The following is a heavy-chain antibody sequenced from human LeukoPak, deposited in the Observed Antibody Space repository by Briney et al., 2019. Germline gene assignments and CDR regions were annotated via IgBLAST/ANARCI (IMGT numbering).Heavy chain of an antibody. J-gene: IGHJ4*02. CDR2: INYSGTT. Sequence: SETLSLTCTVSGGAITSDNFYWGWVRQPPGKGLEWVGSINYSGTTYYNPSLRSRPSISVDTSRTQFFLRLNSVTAADTAVYYCGRLFDSWGQGILVTVSS. V-gene: IGHV4-39*01. CDR3: GRLFDS. CDR1: GGAITSDNFY.